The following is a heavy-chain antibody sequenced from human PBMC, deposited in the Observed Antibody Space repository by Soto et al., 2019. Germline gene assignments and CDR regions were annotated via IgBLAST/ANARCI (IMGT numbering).Heavy chain of an antibody. CDR3: ARVTYYYDSSGYYDGYYFDY. J-gene: IGHJ4*02. CDR1: GGSISSYY. V-gene: IGHV4-59*01. CDR2: IYYSGST. D-gene: IGHD3-22*01. Sequence: SETLSLTCTVSGGSISSYYWSWIRQPPGKGLEWIGYIYYSGSTNYNPSLKSRVTISVDTSKNQFSLKLSSVTAADTAVYYCARVTYYYDSSGYYDGYYFDYWGQGTLVTVSS.